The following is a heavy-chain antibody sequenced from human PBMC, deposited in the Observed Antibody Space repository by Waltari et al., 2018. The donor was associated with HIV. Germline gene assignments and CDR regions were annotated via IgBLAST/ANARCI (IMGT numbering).Heavy chain of an antibody. Sequence: QVQLQESGPGLVKPSQTLSLTCTVSGGSISSGNYYWSWIRQPAGKGLEWIGRIFGSGGTNYNHSLKSRVTISVDTAKNQFSLRLSSLTAADTAVYFCARGIDDSTGYMKNGFDYWGQGTLVTVSS. CDR2: IFGSGGT. V-gene: IGHV4-61*02. CDR1: GGSISSGNYY. CDR3: ARGIDDSTGYMKNGFDY. J-gene: IGHJ4*02. D-gene: IGHD3-22*01.